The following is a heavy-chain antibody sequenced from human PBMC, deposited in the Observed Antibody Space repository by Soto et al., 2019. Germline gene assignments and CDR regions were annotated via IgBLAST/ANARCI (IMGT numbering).Heavy chain of an antibody. Sequence: QEQVVESGGGVVQPGRSLRISCAASGFTFSTHAMHWVRQAPGRGLEWVAIISYDGTTKDYADSVTGRFTISRDNSKNAVYLQMNSLRSEDTALYYCAREWRTAGTTGWFDPWGQGTLVTVSS. CDR1: GFTFSTHA. D-gene: IGHD6-13*01. J-gene: IGHJ5*02. CDR3: AREWRTAGTTGWFDP. CDR2: ISYDGTTK. V-gene: IGHV3-30-3*01.